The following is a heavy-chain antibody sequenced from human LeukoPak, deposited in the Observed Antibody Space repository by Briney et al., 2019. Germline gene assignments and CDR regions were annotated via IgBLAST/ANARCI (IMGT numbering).Heavy chain of an antibody. CDR1: GCTFTSYG. V-gene: IGHV1-18*01. Sequence: GASVKVSCKTSGCTFTSYGIGWVRQAPGQGLEWMAWIYNGNTNYAQNLQGRVTVTTDTSTTTAYMELRSLRSDDTAVYYCTRDRSTSGSQNYWGQGTLVTVSS. CDR2: IYNGNT. D-gene: IGHD1-26*01. CDR3: TRDRSTSGSQNY. J-gene: IGHJ4*02.